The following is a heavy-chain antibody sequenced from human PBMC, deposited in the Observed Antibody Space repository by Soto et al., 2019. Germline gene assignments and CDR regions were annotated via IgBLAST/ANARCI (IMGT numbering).Heavy chain of an antibody. J-gene: IGHJ4*02. CDR2: IDPSGGTT. V-gene: IGHV1-46*01. CDR1: GYTFINYY. D-gene: IGHD4-17*01. CDR3: ARLATVTPPYYFDY. Sequence: ASVKVSCKASGYTFINYYMHWLRQAPGQGLEWMGVIDPSGGTTSYAQKFQGRVTMTRDTSTSTVYMELSSLRFEDTAVYYCARLATVTPPYYFDYWGQGTLVTVSS.